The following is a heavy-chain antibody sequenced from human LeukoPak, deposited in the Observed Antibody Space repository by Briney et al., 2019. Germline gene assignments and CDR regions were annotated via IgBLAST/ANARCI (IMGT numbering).Heavy chain of an antibody. J-gene: IGHJ4*02. D-gene: IGHD3-10*01. CDR3: ARGPMVRGVFIRRSKSGYFDY. CDR2: ISWNSGSI. V-gene: IGHV3-9*01. Sequence: GRSLRLSCAASGFTFDDYAMHWVRQAPGKGLEWVSGISWNSGSIGYADSVKGRFTISRDNAKNSLYLQMNSLRAEDTAVYYCARGPMVRGVFIRRSKSGYFDYWGQGTLVTVSS. CDR1: GFTFDDYA.